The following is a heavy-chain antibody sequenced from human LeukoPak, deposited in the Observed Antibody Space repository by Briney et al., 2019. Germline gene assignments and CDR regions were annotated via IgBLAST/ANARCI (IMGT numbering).Heavy chain of an antibody. CDR1: GGSISSYH. CDR2: IYYTGST. D-gene: IGHD3-3*01. J-gene: IGHJ6*02. CDR3: TRSLGVVIHGGMDV. Sequence: SETLSLTCTVSGGSISSYHWSWIRQPPGKGLEWIGHIYYTGSTNYNPSLKSRVTISLDTSKNQFSLKLSSVTAADTAVYYCTRSLGVVIHGGMDVWGQGTTVTVSS. V-gene: IGHV4-59*01.